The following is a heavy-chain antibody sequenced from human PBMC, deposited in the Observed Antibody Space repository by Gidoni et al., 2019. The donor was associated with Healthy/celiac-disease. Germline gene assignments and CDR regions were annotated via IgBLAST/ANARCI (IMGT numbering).Heavy chain of an antibody. J-gene: IGHJ4*02. CDR2: IYWDDDK. CDR3: AHRYYDFWSGTTPVFDY. D-gene: IGHD3-3*01. Sequence: QITLKESGPTLVKPTQTLTLTCTFSGFSLSTSGVGVGWIRQPPGKALEWLALIYWDDDKRYSPSLKSRLTITKDTSKNQVVLTMTNMDPVDTATYYCAHRYYDFWSGTTPVFDYWGQGTLVTVSS. CDR1: GFSLSTSGVG. V-gene: IGHV2-5*02.